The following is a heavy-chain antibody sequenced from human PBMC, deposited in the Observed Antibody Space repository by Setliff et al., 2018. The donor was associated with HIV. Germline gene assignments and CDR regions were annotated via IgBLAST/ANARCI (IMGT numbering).Heavy chain of an antibody. CDR2: IHYTGNT. D-gene: IGHD2-21*01. Sequence: SDTLSLTCTVSGGSITSTTYYWGWIRQPPGKGLEWIGTIHYTGNTYHNPSLKSRVTVSVEASKNQISLKLTAVTAADSAVYYCAREGEGIDFWGQGTLVTVSS. J-gene: IGHJ4*02. CDR3: AREGEGIDF. CDR1: GGSITSTTYY. V-gene: IGHV4-39*02.